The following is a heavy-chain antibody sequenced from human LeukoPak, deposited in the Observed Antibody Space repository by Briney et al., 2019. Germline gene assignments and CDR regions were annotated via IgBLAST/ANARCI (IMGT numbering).Heavy chain of an antibody. D-gene: IGHD1-26*01. Sequence: PGGSLRLSCAASGFTFSSYSMNWVRQAPGKGLEWVSSISSSSSYIYYADSVKGRFIISRDNAKNSLYLQMNSLRAEDTAVYYCARDSLLKVGATPSRAFDIWGQGTMVTVSS. CDR3: ARDSLLKVGATPSRAFDI. CDR1: GFTFSSYS. CDR2: ISSSSSYI. J-gene: IGHJ3*02. V-gene: IGHV3-21*01.